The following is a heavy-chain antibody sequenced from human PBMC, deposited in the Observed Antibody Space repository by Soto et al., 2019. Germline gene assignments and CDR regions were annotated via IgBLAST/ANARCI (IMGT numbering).Heavy chain of an antibody. Sequence: GGSLRLSCAASGFTFSSYAMSWVRQAPGKGLEWVSAISGSGGSTYYADSVKGRFTISRDNSKNTLYLQMNSLGAEDTAVYYCAKDRAVARYYFDYWGQGTLVAVSS. CDR3: AKDRAVARYYFDY. D-gene: IGHD6-19*01. J-gene: IGHJ4*02. V-gene: IGHV3-23*01. CDR1: GFTFSSYA. CDR2: ISGSGGST.